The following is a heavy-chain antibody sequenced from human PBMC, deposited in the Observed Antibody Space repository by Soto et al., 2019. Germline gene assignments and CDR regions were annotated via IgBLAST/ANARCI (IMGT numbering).Heavy chain of an antibody. D-gene: IGHD2-2*01. CDR1: GFSLTTSGVG. V-gene: IGHV2-5*02. Sequence: QITLKESGPTLVKPTEALTLTCTFSGFSLTTSGVGVGWIRQPPGKALEWLALIYWDDDKRYSQSLKNRLNITKDTSRNLVVLTLTNLDPVDTATYYCAHTLNARSDDAFDLWGQGTLVTVSS. CDR3: AHTLNARSDDAFDL. CDR2: IYWDDDK. J-gene: IGHJ3*01.